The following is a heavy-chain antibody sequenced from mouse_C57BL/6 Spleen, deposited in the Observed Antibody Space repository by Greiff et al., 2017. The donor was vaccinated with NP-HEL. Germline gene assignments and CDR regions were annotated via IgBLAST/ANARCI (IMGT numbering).Heavy chain of an antibody. CDR2: IDPSDSYT. J-gene: IGHJ2*01. V-gene: IGHV1-50*01. D-gene: IGHD2-1*01. Sequence: VQLQQPGAELVKPGASVKLSCKASGYTFTSYWMQWVKQRPGQGLEWIGEIDPSDSYTNYNQKFKGKATLTVDTSSSTAYMQLSSLTSEDSAVYYCARNGNSFDYWGQGTTLTVSS. CDR3: ARNGNSFDY. CDR1: GYTFTSYW.